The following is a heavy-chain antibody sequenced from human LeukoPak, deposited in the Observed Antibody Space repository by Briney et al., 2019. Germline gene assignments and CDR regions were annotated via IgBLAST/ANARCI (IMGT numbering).Heavy chain of an antibody. CDR1: GGSISSGGYY. Sequence: SETLSLTCTVSGGSISSGGYYWSWIRQHPGKGLEWIGYIYYSGSTYYNPSLKSRVTISVDTSKNQFSLKLSSVTAADTAVYYCARGVNGDEYFQHWGQGTLVTVSS. D-gene: IGHD4-17*01. V-gene: IGHV4-31*03. J-gene: IGHJ1*01. CDR2: IYYSGST. CDR3: ARGVNGDEYFQH.